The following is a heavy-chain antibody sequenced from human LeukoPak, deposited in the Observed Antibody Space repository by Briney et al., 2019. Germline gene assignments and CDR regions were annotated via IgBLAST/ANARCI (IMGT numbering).Heavy chain of an antibody. D-gene: IGHD1-1*01. V-gene: IGHV3-21*01. CDR3: ARVCWNHPFHYYYYGMDV. CDR2: ISSSSSSYI. Sequence: GGSLRLSCAASGFTFSSYSMNWVRQAPGKGLEWVSSISSSSSSYIYYADSVKGRFTISRDNAKNSLYLQMNSLRAEDTAVYYCARVCWNHPFHYYYYGMDVWGQGTTVTVSS. J-gene: IGHJ6*02. CDR1: GFTFSSYS.